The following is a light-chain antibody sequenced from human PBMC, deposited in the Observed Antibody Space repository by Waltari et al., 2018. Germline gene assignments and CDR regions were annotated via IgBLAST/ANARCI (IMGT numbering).Light chain of an antibody. CDR3: QSTDNSGTYVV. CDR1: ALPRQY. V-gene: IGLV3-25*03. CDR2: KDT. J-gene: IGLJ2*01. Sequence: SYDLTQPPSVSVSPGQTARITCSGDALPRQYSFWYQQRSGQAPVLVIYKDTERPSGIPERFSGSSSGTRVTLTISGVQAQDEADYYCQSTDNSGTYVVFGGGTKLTVL.